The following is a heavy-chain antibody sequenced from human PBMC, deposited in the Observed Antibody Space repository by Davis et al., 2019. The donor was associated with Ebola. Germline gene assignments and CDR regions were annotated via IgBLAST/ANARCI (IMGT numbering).Heavy chain of an antibody. CDR3: ARDRYLWFGEFHYGMDV. Sequence: ASVKVSCKASGYTFTSYYMHWVRQAPGQGLEWMGWISAYNGNTNYAQKLQGRVTMTTDTSTSTAYMELRSLRSDDTAVYYCARDRYLWFGEFHYGMDVWGQGTTVTVSS. CDR1: GYTFTSYY. D-gene: IGHD3-10*01. CDR2: ISAYNGNT. J-gene: IGHJ6*02. V-gene: IGHV1-18*04.